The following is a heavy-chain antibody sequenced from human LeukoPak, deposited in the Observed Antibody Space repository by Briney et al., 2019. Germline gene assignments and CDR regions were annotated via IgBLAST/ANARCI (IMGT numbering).Heavy chain of an antibody. Sequence: SGTLSITCAVSGYSISSGYYWGWIRQPPGQGLEWIGSIYHSGSTYYNPSLKSRVTISVDTSNNQLYLKLSSVTAADTAVYYCARLDIVVVPAAIGIHDAFDIWGQGTMVTVSS. CDR3: ARLDIVVVPAAIGIHDAFDI. D-gene: IGHD2-2*02. J-gene: IGHJ3*02. CDR1: GYSISSGYY. V-gene: IGHV4-38-2*01. CDR2: IYHSGST.